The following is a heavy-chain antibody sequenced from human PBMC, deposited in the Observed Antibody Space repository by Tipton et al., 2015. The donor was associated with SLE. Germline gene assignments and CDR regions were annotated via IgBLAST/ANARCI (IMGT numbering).Heavy chain of an antibody. CDR3: AKVPHYYGSGSYSVYFDY. CDR2: IWYDGSNK. CDR1: GFSFSTYA. J-gene: IGHJ4*02. V-gene: IGHV3-33*06. D-gene: IGHD3-10*01. Sequence: SLRLSCGPSGFSFSTYAIHWVRQAPGKGLEWVAVIWYDGSNKYYADSVKGRFTISRDNSKNTLYLQMNSLRAEDTAVYYCAKVPHYYGSGSYSVYFDYWGQGSLVTVSS.